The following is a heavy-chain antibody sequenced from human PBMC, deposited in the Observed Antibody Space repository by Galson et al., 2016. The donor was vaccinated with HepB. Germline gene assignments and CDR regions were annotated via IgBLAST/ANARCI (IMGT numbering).Heavy chain of an antibody. CDR2: IKSRSDGGAI. CDR1: GFTFSNYW. CDR3: TTDLGAPRRSSGSSGYYYGPRGY. V-gene: IGHV3-15*07. D-gene: IGHD3-22*01. J-gene: IGHJ4*02. Sequence: SLRLSCAASGFTFSNYWMHWVRQAPGKGLEWVSRIKSRSDGGAIEYAAPVKGRFTIARDDSKNTLYLQMNSLKTEDTALYYCTTDLGAPRRSSGSSGYYYGPRGYWGQGTLVTVSS.